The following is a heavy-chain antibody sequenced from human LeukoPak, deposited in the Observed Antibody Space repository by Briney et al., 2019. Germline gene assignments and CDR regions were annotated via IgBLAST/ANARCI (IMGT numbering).Heavy chain of an antibody. CDR2: IYYSGST. CDR1: GGSISSSSYY. D-gene: IGHD3-3*01. CDR3: ARVLWQDDFWSGYQNWFDP. J-gene: IGHJ5*02. Sequence: PSETLSLTCTVSGGSISSSSYYWGWIRQPPGKGLEWIGSIYYSGSTYYNPSLKSRVTISVDTSKNQFSLKLSSVTAADTAVYYCARVLWQDDFWSGYQNWFDPWGQGTLVTVSS. V-gene: IGHV4-39*07.